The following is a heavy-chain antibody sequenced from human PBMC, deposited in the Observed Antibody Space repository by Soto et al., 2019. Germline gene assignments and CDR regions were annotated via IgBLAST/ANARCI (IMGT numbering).Heavy chain of an antibody. CDR2: IYYSGST. Sequence: SETLSLTCTVSGGSISSRSFYWAWIRQPPGKGLEWIGNIYYSGSTYYNPSLKSRVTISVDTSKNQFSLKLSSVTAADTAVYYCAGRYGASFDYWGQGTLVTVSS. D-gene: IGHD4-17*01. V-gene: IGHV4-39*07. J-gene: IGHJ4*02. CDR1: GGSISSRSFY. CDR3: AGRYGASFDY.